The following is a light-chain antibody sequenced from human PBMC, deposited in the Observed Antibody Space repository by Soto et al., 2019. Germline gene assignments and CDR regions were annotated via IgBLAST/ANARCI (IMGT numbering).Light chain of an antibody. J-gene: IGKJ4*01. CDR2: DAS. CDR1: QSVSSY. V-gene: IGKV3-11*01. CDR3: QQRSNWLT. Sequence: EIVLTQSPATLSLSPGERATLSCRASQSVSSYLAWYQQKPGQAPRLLIYDASNRATGIPARFSGSGSGTAFTLTISSLEPEDFAVYYRQQRSNWLTLGGGTKVESK.